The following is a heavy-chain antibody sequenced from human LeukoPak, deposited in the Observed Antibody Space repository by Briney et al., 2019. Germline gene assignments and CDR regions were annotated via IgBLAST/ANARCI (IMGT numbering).Heavy chain of an antibody. CDR1: GGSISSYH. Sequence: SETLSLTCTVSGGSISSYHCSWLRQSPGKGLEWIGYINYSGGTDYNPSLKSRVTISVDTSKNQFSLKLNSVTAADTAVYYCAREGYGDNSGALDYWGRGTLVTVSS. CDR2: INYSGGT. V-gene: IGHV4-59*01. CDR3: AREGYGDNSGALDY. J-gene: IGHJ4*02. D-gene: IGHD4-23*01.